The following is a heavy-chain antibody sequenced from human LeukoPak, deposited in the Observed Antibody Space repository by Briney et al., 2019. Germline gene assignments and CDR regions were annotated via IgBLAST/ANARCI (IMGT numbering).Heavy chain of an antibody. CDR1: GGTFSNYA. V-gene: IGHV1-69*05. CDR3: ARADYYGSGNYRYYYYMDV. D-gene: IGHD3-10*01. Sequence: SVKVSCKASGGTFSNYAISWVRQAPGQGLEWMGGIIPIFGTANYAQKFQGRVTITTDESTSTAYMDLSSLRSEDTAVYYCARADYYGSGNYRYYYYMDVWGKGTTVTVS. CDR2: IIPIFGTA. J-gene: IGHJ6*03.